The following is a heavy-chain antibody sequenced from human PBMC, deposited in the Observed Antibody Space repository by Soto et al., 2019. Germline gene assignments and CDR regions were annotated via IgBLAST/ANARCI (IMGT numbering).Heavy chain of an antibody. V-gene: IGHV3-48*02. D-gene: IGHD3-10*01. Sequence: PGGSLRLSCTGSGFTFNNYDMSWVRQAPGKGLEWVSYISSSITTVYYADSVKGRFTISRDNAQNSLYLQMNSLRNEDTAVYYCARDRRYAEFSLDYWGQGALVTVSS. CDR2: ISSSITTV. J-gene: IGHJ4*02. CDR1: GFTFNNYD. CDR3: ARDRRYAEFSLDY.